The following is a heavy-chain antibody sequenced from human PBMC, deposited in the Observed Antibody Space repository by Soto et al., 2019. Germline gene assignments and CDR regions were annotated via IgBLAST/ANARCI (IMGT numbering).Heavy chain of an antibody. V-gene: IGHV2-5*02. CDR1: GFSLSTSGVG. CDR3: SHSPADCTNGICYNTVLHFDY. J-gene: IGHJ4*02. D-gene: IGHD2-8*01. Sequence: QITLKESGPTLVKPTQTLTLTCTFSGFSLSTSGVGVGWIRQPPGKALEWLALIYWDDDKRYSPSLKSRLTITKDTSKNLLVLTMTTMDPVDTATYYCSHSPADCTNGICYNTVLHFDYWGQGTLFTVSS. CDR2: IYWDDDK.